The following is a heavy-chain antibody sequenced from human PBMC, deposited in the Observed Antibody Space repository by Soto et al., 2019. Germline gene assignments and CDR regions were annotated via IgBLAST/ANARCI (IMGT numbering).Heavy chain of an antibody. V-gene: IGHV5-51*01. CDR2: IYPGDSET. J-gene: IGHJ3*02. CDR1: GYSFTTYW. Sequence: PGESLKISCKGSGYSFTTYWIGWVRQVPGKGLDYMGIIYPGDSETKYSPSFQGRVTVSADKSITTAYLQWSSLKASDTAMYYCARGLFEVIENVFNICPQATMVTVSS. CDR3: ARGLFEVIENVFNI. D-gene: IGHD3-3*01.